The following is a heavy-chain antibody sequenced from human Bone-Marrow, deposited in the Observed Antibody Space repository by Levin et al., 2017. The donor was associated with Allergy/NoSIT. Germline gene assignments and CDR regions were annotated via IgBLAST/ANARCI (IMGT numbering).Heavy chain of an antibody. CDR2: FDPEDGET. CDR3: ATDGGAQSTYFDY. D-gene: IGHD3-10*01. CDR1: GQSLTELS. Sequence: ASVKVSCKVSGQSLTELSMHWVRQAPGKALEWMGGFDPEDGETFYAHKFQGRVTMTEDTSTDTASMELRSLTSDDTAVYYCATDGGAQSTYFDYWGQGTLVTVSS. V-gene: IGHV1-24*01. J-gene: IGHJ4*02.